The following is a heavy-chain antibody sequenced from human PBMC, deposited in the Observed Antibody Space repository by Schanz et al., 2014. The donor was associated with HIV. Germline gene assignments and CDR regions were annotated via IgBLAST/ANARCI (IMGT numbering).Heavy chain of an antibody. Sequence: EVQLVESGGGLVQPGGSLRLSCAASGFIFADYAMHWVRQAPGKGLEWVSGISWNSGSKGYAESVKGRFTISRENAKNSLYLQMNSLRAGDTAVYYCARLGLAAYAFDIWGQGTMVTVSS. CDR2: ISWNSGSK. V-gene: IGHV3-9*01. CDR1: GFIFADYA. J-gene: IGHJ3*02. D-gene: IGHD6-19*01. CDR3: ARLGLAAYAFDI.